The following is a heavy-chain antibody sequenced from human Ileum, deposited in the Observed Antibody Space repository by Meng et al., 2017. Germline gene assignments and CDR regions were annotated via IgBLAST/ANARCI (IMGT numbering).Heavy chain of an antibody. D-gene: IGHD3-9*01. V-gene: IGHV4-61*02. J-gene: IGHJ4*02. CDR3: ARGTTYYHILTGYNRDYFDY. Sequence: LSLTCTVSGGSISSGSYYWSWIRQPAGKGLEWIGRIYTSGSTNYNPSLKSRVTISLDTSKNQFSLKLSSVTAADTAVYYCARGTTYYHILTGYNRDYFDYWGQGTLVTVSS. CDR1: GGSISSGSYY. CDR2: IYTSGST.